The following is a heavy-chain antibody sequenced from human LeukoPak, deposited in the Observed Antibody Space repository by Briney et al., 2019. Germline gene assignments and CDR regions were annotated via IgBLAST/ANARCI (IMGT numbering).Heavy chain of an antibody. CDR2: IRFDGTNK. V-gene: IGHV3-30*02. Sequence: GGSLRLSCAASGFTFSGYGMHWVRQAPGKGLEWVTFIRFDGTNKSYADSVKGRFTISRDNSKNTLYLQMNSLRAEDTAVYYCAKDRSSDYLDYFDCWGQGTLVTVSS. D-gene: IGHD3-22*01. J-gene: IGHJ4*02. CDR3: AKDRSSDYLDYFDC. CDR1: GFTFSGYG.